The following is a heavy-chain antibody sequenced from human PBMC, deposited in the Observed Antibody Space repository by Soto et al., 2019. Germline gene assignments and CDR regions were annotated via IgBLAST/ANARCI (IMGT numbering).Heavy chain of an antibody. CDR2: IIPISGAA. CDR3: ASDMTRTVVPYFDF. CDR1: GGTFSNYV. V-gene: IGHV1-69*06. Sequence: QVQLVQSGAEVKKPGSSVKVSCKASGGTFSNYVVNWVRQAPGQVLEWMGRIIPISGAANYAQTFQGRVTITADKSTGTSYMELSSLRSEDTAVYYCASDMTRTVVPYFDFWGQGTLVTVSS. J-gene: IGHJ4*02. D-gene: IGHD1-7*01.